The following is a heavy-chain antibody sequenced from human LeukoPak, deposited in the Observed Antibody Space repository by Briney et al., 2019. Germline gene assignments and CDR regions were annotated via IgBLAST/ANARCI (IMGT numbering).Heavy chain of an antibody. CDR3: TGGSGWYSPDY. CDR2: IRGKTNSYAT. CDR1: GFTFSDSA. J-gene: IGHJ4*02. V-gene: IGHV3-73*01. Sequence: GGSLRLSCAASGFTFSDSAMNWVRQASGKGLEWVGHIRGKTNSYATAYAASVRGRFTISRDDSKNTAYLQMNSLRTEDTAVYYCTGGSGWYSPDYWGQGTLVTVSS. D-gene: IGHD6-19*01.